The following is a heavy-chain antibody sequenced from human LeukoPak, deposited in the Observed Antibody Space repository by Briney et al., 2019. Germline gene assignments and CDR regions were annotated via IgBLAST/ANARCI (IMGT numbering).Heavy chain of an antibody. Sequence: GGSPRLSCAAPGFTFGSYAMHLVRQAPGEGLGYVSAITNDGGTTFYANSVKGRFTISRDNSKNTLFLQMGSLRPEDMAVYYCARVDDFTYDFWGQGTLVTVSS. CDR1: GFTFGSYA. CDR3: ARVDDFTYDF. J-gene: IGHJ4*02. D-gene: IGHD2-2*03. CDR2: ITNDGGTT. V-gene: IGHV3-64*01.